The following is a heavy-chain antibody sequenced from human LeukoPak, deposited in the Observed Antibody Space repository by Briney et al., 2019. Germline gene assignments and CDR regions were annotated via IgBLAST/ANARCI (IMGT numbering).Heavy chain of an antibody. Sequence: PSETLSLTCAVYGGSFSGYYWSWIRQPPGKGLEWIGEINHSGSTNYNPSLKSRVTISVDTSKNQFSLKLSSVTAADTAVYYCARQYYYDSSGYFSHYYYYGMDVWGQGTTVTVSS. CDR3: ARQYYYDSSGYFSHYYYYGMDV. CDR1: GGSFSGYY. D-gene: IGHD3-22*01. CDR2: INHSGST. V-gene: IGHV4-34*01. J-gene: IGHJ6*02.